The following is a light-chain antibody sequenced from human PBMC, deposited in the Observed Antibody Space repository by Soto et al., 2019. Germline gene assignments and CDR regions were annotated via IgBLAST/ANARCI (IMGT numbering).Light chain of an antibody. CDR2: GAS. V-gene: IGKV3-20*01. CDR1: QSVSSSY. CDR3: QQYGSSRSWT. J-gene: IGKJ1*01. Sequence: EIVLTQSPGTLSLSPGERATLSCRASQSVSSSYLALYQQKPGQAPRLLIYGASSRATGIPDRFSGSGSGTDFTLTISRLEPEDFAVYYCQQYGSSRSWTFGQGTKVEIK.